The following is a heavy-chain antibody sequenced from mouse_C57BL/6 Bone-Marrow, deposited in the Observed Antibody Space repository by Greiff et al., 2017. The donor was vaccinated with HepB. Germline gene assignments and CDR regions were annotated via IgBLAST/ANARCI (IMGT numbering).Heavy chain of an antibody. Sequence: EVKLVESGGGLVKPGGYLKLSCAASGFTFSSYAMSWVRQTPEKRLEWVATISDGGSYTYYPDNVKGRFTISRDNAKNNLYLQMSHLKSEDTAMYYCARRAYYYGSPWWYFDVWGTGTTVTVSS. V-gene: IGHV5-4*03. CDR3: ARRAYYYGSPWWYFDV. CDR1: GFTFSSYA. D-gene: IGHD1-1*01. J-gene: IGHJ1*03. CDR2: ISDGGSYT.